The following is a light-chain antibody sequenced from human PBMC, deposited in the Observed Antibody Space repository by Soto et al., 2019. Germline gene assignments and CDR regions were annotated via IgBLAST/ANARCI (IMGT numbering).Light chain of an antibody. J-gene: IGKJ1*01. CDR1: QNIERW. CDR3: QQFKSGTWT. V-gene: IGKV1-5*01. Sequence: DIPLTKSPSTLSASVGERVTITCRASQNIERWLAWYQQKPGKAPQLLLYDVSSLESGVPSRFCGSGSGTEFILTINGLQPDDFATYFCQQFKSGTWTFGQGTKVDIK. CDR2: DVS.